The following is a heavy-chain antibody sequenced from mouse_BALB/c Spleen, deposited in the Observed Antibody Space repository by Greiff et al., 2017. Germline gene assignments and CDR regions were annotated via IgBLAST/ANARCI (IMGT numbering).Heavy chain of an antibody. J-gene: IGHJ2*01. D-gene: IGHD1-1*01. V-gene: IGHV14-3*02. Sequence: EVQLQQSGAELVKPGASVKLSCTASGFNIKDTYMHWVKQRPEQGLEWIGRIDPANGNTKYDPKFQGKATITADTSSNTAYLQLSSLTSEDTAVYYCARSDYGSRRDYWGQGTTLTVSS. CDR3: ARSDYGSRRDY. CDR2: IDPANGNT. CDR1: GFNIKDTY.